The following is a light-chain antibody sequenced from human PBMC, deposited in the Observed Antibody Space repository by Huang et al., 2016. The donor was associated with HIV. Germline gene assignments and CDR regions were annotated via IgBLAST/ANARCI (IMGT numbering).Light chain of an antibody. Sequence: DIQVTQSPSSLSASVGDRVTITCRTSQRISSHLSWYQQKIGKCPKLLIYSSTVLQSGVPSRFTGSGSGTDFTLTINSLQPEDFATYYCQQTYSAPVTFGGGTRVEIK. J-gene: IGKJ4*01. CDR3: QQTYSAPVT. CDR1: QRISSH. V-gene: IGKV1-39*01. CDR2: SST.